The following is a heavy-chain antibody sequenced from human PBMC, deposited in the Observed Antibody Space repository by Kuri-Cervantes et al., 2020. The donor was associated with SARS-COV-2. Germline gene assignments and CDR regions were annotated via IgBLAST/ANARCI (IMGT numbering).Heavy chain of an antibody. CDR3: ARHHFGPAAIHFDN. Sequence: GSLRLSCTVSGGSISSSSFYWGWIRQPPGEGLQWIGTIFYGGSTYFNPSLKNRVTMSVDTAKNQFSLKMTSVTAADTAVYFCARHHFGPAAIHFDNWGLGTLVTVSS. V-gene: IGHV4-39*01. CDR1: GGSISSSSFY. D-gene: IGHD2-2*02. J-gene: IGHJ4*02. CDR2: IFYGGST.